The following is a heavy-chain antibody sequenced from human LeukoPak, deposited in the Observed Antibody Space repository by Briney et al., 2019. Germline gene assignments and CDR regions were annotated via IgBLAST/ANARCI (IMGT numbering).Heavy chain of an antibody. Sequence: GGSLRLSCAASGFTFSSYGMHWVRQAPGKGLEWVAVISYDGSNKYYADSVKGRFTISRDNSKDTLYLQMNSLRAEDTAVYYCAREALGSPDDAFDIWGQGTMVTVSS. D-gene: IGHD1-26*01. CDR3: AREALGSPDDAFDI. J-gene: IGHJ3*02. CDR2: ISYDGSNK. V-gene: IGHV3-30*03. CDR1: GFTFSSYG.